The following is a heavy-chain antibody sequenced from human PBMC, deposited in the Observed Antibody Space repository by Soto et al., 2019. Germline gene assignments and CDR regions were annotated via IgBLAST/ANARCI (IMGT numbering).Heavy chain of an antibody. CDR1: GFSLSTSGVS. D-gene: IGHD3-10*01. CDR3: ARGSGTYPNYFDS. V-gene: IGHV2-70*13. J-gene: IGHJ4*02. Sequence: GSGPTLVNPTQTLTLTCTLSGFSLSTSGVSVNWIRQPPGKALEWLALIDWEGDRYYSTYLKTRLTISRDTDKNEVVLRVTDMDPMDTATYFCARGSGTYPNYFDSWGQGTLVTVSS. CDR2: IDWEGDR.